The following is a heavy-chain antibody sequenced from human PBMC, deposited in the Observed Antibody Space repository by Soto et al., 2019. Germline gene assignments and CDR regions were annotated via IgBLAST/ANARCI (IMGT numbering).Heavy chain of an antibody. CDR3: AKPEAGYCSSTSCYQRWFDP. CDR2: ISGSGGST. CDR1: GFTFSSYA. D-gene: IGHD2-2*01. V-gene: IGHV3-23*01. J-gene: IGHJ5*02. Sequence: VQLLESGGGLVQPGGSLRLSCAASGFTFSSYAMSWVRQAPGKGLEWVSAISGSGGSTYYADSVKGRFTISRDNSKNTLYLQMNSLRAEDTAVYYCAKPEAGYCSSTSCYQRWFDPWGQGTLVTVSS.